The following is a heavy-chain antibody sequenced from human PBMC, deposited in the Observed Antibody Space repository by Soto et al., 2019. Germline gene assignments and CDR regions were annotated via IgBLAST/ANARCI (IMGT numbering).Heavy chain of an antibody. Sequence: GGSLRLSCGASGFTVSSNYMSWVRQAPGKGLEWVSVIYSGGSTYYADSVKGRFTISRDNSKNTLYLQMNSLRAEDTAVYYCARDQDSSGWSPPGAFDIWGQGTMVTV. D-gene: IGHD6-19*01. CDR2: IYSGGST. CDR3: ARDQDSSGWSPPGAFDI. CDR1: GFTVSSNY. J-gene: IGHJ3*02. V-gene: IGHV3-53*01.